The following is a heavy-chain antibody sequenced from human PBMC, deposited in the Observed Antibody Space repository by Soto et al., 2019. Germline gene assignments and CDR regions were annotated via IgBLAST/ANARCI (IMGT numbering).Heavy chain of an antibody. CDR1: GYTFTIYY. J-gene: IGHJ4*02. D-gene: IGHD5-18*01. CDR2: IKPGGGST. V-gene: IGHV1-46*01. Sequence: ASVKVSCKASGYTFTIYYMHWVRQAPGQGLEWMGIIKPGGGSTTYAQKFQGRVTMTRDTSTSTVYMELRSLRYEDTALYCCASPLDTTLVKGLGDWGQGTLVTVS. CDR3: ASPLDTTLVKGLGD.